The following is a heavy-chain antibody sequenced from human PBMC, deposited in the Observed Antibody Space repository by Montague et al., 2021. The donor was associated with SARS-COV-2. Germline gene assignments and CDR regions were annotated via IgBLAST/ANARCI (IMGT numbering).Heavy chain of an antibody. CDR2: ISSSSSYI. J-gene: IGHJ3*02. CDR1: GFTFSSYS. Sequence: SLRLSCAASGFTFSSYSMNWVRQAPRKGLEWVSSISSSSSYIYYADSVKGRFTISRDNAKNSLYLQMNSLRAEDTAVYYCAREGARNYYDSSGDAFDIWGQGTMVTVSS. D-gene: IGHD3-22*01. V-gene: IGHV3-21*01. CDR3: AREGARNYYDSSGDAFDI.